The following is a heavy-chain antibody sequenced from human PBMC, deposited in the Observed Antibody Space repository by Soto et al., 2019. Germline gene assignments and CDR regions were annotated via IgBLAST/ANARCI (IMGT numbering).Heavy chain of an antibody. V-gene: IGHV3-23*01. J-gene: IGHJ4*02. Sequence: EVQLLESGGGLVQPGGSLRLSCAASGFTFSSYAMRWVRQAPGKGLEWVSAISGSGGSTYYADSVKGRFTISRDNSKNTLELQMNSLRAEDTAVYYGARRGPGTYFDYWGQGTLVTVSS. CDR2: ISGSGGST. CDR1: GFTFSSYA. CDR3: ARRGPGTYFDY. D-gene: IGHD6-13*01.